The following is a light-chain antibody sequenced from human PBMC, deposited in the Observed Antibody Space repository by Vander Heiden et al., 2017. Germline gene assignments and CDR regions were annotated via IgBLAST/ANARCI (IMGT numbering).Light chain of an antibody. J-gene: IGKJ5*01. CDR3: QQSYSTPIT. V-gene: IGKV1-39*01. CDR1: QSSSSY. Sequence: DIQMTQSPSSLSASVGDRVTITCRASQSSSSYLNWYQQKPVKAPKLLIYAASSLQSGVPSRFSGSGSGTDFTLTISSLQPEDFATYYCQQSYSTPITFGQGTRLEIK. CDR2: AAS.